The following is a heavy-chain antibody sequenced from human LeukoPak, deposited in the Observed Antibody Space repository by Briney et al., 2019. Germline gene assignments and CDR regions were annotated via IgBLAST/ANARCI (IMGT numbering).Heavy chain of an antibody. CDR1: GGSISSYY. J-gene: IGHJ3*02. V-gene: IGHV4-59*01. CDR3: ARVLALGSGWPVYDAFDI. CDR2: IYYSGST. Sequence: SETLSLTCTVSGGSISSYYWSWIRQPPGKGLEWIGYIYYSGSTNYNPSLKSRVTISVDTSKKQFSLKLSSVTAADTAVYYCARVLALGSGWPVYDAFDIWGQGTMVTVSS. D-gene: IGHD6-19*01.